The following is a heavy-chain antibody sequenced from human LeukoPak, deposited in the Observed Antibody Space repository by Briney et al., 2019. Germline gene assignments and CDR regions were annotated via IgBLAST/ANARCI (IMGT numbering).Heavy chain of an antibody. J-gene: IGHJ5*02. CDR2: IYTSGST. CDR1: GGSISSYY. CDR3: ARSEVTAMAYDWFDP. V-gene: IGHV4-4*07. Sequence: KPSETLSLTCTVSGGSISSYYWSWIRQPAGKGLEWIGRIYTSGSTNYNPSLKSRVTISVDTSKNQFSLKLSSVTAADTAVYYCARSEVTAMAYDWFDPWGQGTLVTVSS. D-gene: IGHD5-18*01.